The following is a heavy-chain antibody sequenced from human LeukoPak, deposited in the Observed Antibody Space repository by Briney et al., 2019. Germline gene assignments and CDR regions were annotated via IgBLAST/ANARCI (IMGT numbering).Heavy chain of an antibody. D-gene: IGHD2-2*01. J-gene: IGHJ6*03. CDR2: IRYSGST. CDR1: GGSISSSTYY. CDR3: ASPGRYCSSTSCPMDV. Sequence: SETLSLTCSVSGGSISSSTYYWGWIRQPPGKGLEWIGSIRYSGSTYYNPSLKSRVTISVDTSKNQFSLKLSSVTAADTAVYYCASPGRYCSSTSCPMDVWGKGTTVTVSS. V-gene: IGHV4-39*01.